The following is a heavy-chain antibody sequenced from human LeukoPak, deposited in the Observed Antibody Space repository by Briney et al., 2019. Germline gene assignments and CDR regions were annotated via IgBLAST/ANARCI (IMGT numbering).Heavy chain of an antibody. Sequence: SETLSLTCTVSGGSISSSSYYWGCIRQPPGKGLECIGSIYYSGSTYYNPSLKSRVTVSVDTSKNQFSLKLSSVTAADTAVYYCARDKGITGTTDAFDIWGQGTMVTVSS. J-gene: IGHJ3*02. CDR1: GGSISSSSYY. V-gene: IGHV4-39*07. CDR2: IYYSGST. CDR3: ARDKGITGTTDAFDI. D-gene: IGHD1-20*01.